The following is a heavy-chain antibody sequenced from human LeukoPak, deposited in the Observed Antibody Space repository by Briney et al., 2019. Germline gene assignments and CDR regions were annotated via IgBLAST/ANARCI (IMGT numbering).Heavy chain of an antibody. CDR3: AELGITMIGGV. J-gene: IGHJ6*04. Sequence: GGSLRLSCTASGFTFADYTMSWFRQAPGKGLEWVSYISSSGSTIYYADSVKGRFTISRDNAKNSLCLQMNSLRAEDTAVYYCAELGITMIGGVWGKGTTVTISS. CDR1: GFTFADYT. V-gene: IGHV3-48*03. D-gene: IGHD3-10*02. CDR2: ISSSGSTI.